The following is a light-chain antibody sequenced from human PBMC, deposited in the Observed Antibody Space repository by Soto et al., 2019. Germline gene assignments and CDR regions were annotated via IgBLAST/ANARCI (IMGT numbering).Light chain of an antibody. CDR2: EVS. CDR1: SSDVGVYNY. Sequence: QSALPQPPSASGSPGPSVTLSCTGTSSDVGVYNYVSWYQQHPGKAPQLMIYEVSKRPSGVPDRFSGSKSGNTASLTVSGLQAEDEADYYCSSYAGSNNVVFGGGTKVTVL. J-gene: IGLJ2*01. V-gene: IGLV2-8*01. CDR3: SSYAGSNNVV.